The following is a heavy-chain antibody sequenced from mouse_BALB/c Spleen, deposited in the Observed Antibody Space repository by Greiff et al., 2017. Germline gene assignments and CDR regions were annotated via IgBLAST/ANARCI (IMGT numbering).Heavy chain of an antibody. V-gene: IGHV1-69*01. CDR1: GYTFTDYW. CDR3: AIADY. CDR2: IDTSDSYT. J-gene: IGHJ4*01. Sequence: QVQLQQPGAELVMPGASVKMSCKASGYTFTDYWMHWVKQRPGQGLEWIGAIDTSDSYTSYNQKFKGKATLTVDESSSTAYMQLSSLTSEDSAVYYCAIADYWGQGTSVTVSS.